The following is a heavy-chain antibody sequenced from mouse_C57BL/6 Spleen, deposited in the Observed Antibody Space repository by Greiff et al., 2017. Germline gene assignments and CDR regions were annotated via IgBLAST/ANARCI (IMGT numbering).Heavy chain of an antibody. Sequence: QVQLQQPGAELVRPGSSVKLSCKASGYTFTSYWMHWVKQSPIQGLEWIGNIDPSDSETHYTQKFKDQATLTVDKSSSTAYMQLSSLTSEDCAVYYCARGGYYSGSSYYFDYWGQGTTLTVSS. D-gene: IGHD1-1*01. V-gene: IGHV1-52*01. J-gene: IGHJ2*01. CDR3: ARGGYYSGSSYYFDY. CDR1: GYTFTSYW. CDR2: IDPSDSET.